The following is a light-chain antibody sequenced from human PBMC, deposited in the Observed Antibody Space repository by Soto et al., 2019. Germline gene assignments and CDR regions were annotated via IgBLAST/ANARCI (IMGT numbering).Light chain of an antibody. Sequence: DVVMTQSPNSLPVLLGQPASISCRSSQSVVYSDGNTYLTWFQQRPGQSPRRLIYKVTNRDSGVPDRFSGSGSGTDFTLKISRVEAEDVGISYCMQATHWPRTFGQGTKVEMK. CDR1: QSVVYSDGNTY. J-gene: IGKJ1*01. CDR3: MQATHWPRT. CDR2: KVT. V-gene: IGKV2-30*01.